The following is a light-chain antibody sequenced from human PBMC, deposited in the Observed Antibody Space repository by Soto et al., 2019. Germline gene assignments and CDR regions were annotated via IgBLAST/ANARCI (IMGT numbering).Light chain of an antibody. CDR3: SSYAGTNRV. CDR2: EVT. CDR1: SSDVGANNY. Sequence: QSALTQPPSASGSPGQSVTISCTGTSSDVGANNYVSWYQQHPGKAPKLMIYEVTKRPSGVPDRFSGSKSGNTASLTVSGLQPEDEADYYSSSYAGTNRVFGTGTKLTVL. J-gene: IGLJ1*01. V-gene: IGLV2-8*01.